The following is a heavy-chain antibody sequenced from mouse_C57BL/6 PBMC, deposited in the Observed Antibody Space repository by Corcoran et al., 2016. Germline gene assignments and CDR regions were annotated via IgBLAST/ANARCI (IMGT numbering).Heavy chain of an antibody. Sequence: DVQLQESGPGLVKPSQSLSLTCSVTGYSITSGYYWNWIRQFPGNKLEWMGYISYDGSNNYNPSLKNRISITRDTSKNQFFLKLNSVTTEDTATYYWAREGITTVVEQGFAYWGQGTLVTVSA. V-gene: IGHV3-6*01. D-gene: IGHD1-1*01. CDR1: GYSITSGYY. J-gene: IGHJ3*01. CDR3: AREGITTVVEQGFAY. CDR2: ISYDGSN.